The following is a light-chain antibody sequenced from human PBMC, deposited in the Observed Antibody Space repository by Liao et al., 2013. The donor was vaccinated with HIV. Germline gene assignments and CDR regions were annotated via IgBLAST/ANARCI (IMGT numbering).Light chain of an antibody. CDR1: NIGSKS. J-gene: IGLJ1*01. CDR2: YDS. Sequence: SSVLTQPPSVSLAPGKTARITCGGNNIGSKSVHWYQQKPGQAPLLVIYYDSGRPSGIPERFSGSNSGNTATLTISGTQAMDEADYYCQAWDSTIAYVFGTGTKVTVL. V-gene: IGLV3-21*01. CDR3: QAWDSTIAYV.